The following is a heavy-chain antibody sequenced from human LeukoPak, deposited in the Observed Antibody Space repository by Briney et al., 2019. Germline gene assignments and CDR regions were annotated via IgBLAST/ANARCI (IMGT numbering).Heavy chain of an antibody. CDR1: GFIFSSYA. D-gene: IGHD6-6*01. CDR3: AATARTYSSSSKNYYYYGMDV. Sequence: GGSLRLSCAASGFIFSSYAMSWVRQAPGKGLEWVSAISGSGGSTYYADSVKGRFTISRDNSKNTLYLQMNSLRAEDTAVYYCAATARTYSSSSKNYYYYGMDVWGQGTTVTVSS. CDR2: ISGSGGST. V-gene: IGHV3-23*01. J-gene: IGHJ6*02.